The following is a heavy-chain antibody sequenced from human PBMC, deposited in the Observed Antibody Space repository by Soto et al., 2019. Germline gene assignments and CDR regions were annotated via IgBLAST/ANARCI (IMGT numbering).Heavy chain of an antibody. Sequence: SETLSLTCAVYGGSFSGYYWSWIRQPPGKGLEWIGEINHSGSTNYNPSLKSRVTMSVDTSKNQFSLKLSPVTAADTAVYYCARRFRSSSWNYWGQGTLVTVS. J-gene: IGHJ4*02. CDR3: ARRFRSSSWNY. D-gene: IGHD6-13*01. CDR1: GGSFSGYY. V-gene: IGHV4-34*01. CDR2: INHSGST.